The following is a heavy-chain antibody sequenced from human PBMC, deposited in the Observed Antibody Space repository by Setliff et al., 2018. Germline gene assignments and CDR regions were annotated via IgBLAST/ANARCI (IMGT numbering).Heavy chain of an antibody. CDR2: IYYSGST. Sequence: SETLSLTCTVSGGSIRSYYWNWIRQHPGKGLEWIGYIYYSGSTYYNPSLKSRVTISLDTSKNQFSLELSSVTAADTAVYYCARSRTIAVKGGVFAVWGRGTLVTVSS. CDR1: GGSIRSYY. V-gene: IGHV4-59*06. D-gene: IGHD6-19*01. J-gene: IGHJ2*01. CDR3: ARSRTIAVKGGVFAV.